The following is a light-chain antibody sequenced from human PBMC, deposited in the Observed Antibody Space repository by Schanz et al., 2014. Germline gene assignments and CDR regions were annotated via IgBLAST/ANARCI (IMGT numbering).Light chain of an antibody. Sequence: QTVVTQEPSFSVSPGGTVTLTCGLNSGSVSTTYYPSWYQQTPGQAPRTLIYSTSTRSSGVPDRFSGSILGNKAALTITGAQADDESDYYCVLYVGSGIWVFGGGTKLTVL. CDR1: SGSVSTTYY. J-gene: IGLJ3*02. CDR2: STS. V-gene: IGLV8-61*01. CDR3: VLYVGSGIWV.